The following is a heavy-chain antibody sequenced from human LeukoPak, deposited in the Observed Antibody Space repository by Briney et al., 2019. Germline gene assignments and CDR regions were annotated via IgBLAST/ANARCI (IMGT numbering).Heavy chain of an antibody. CDR3: ARRADAMTTRWFDP. Sequence: SETLSLTCTVSGGSISSGDYYWSWIRQPPGKGLEWIGYIYYSGSTYYNPSLKSRVTISVDTSKNQFSLKLSSVTVADTAVYYCARRADAMTTRWFDPWGQGTLVTVSS. CDR2: IYYSGST. CDR1: GGSISSGDYY. D-gene: IGHD4-17*01. J-gene: IGHJ5*02. V-gene: IGHV4-30-4*01.